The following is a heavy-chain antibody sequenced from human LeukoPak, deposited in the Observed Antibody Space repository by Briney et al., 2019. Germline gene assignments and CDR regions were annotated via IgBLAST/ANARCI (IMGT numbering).Heavy chain of an antibody. CDR1: GYTFTSYD. Sequence: ASVKVSCKASGYTFTSYDINWVRQATGQGLEWMGWINPNSGGTNYAQKFQGRVTMTRDTSISTAYMELSRLRSDDTAVYYCARDNIAAAGIDYWGQGTLVTVSS. CDR3: ARDNIAAAGIDY. J-gene: IGHJ4*02. V-gene: IGHV1-2*02. D-gene: IGHD6-13*01. CDR2: INPNSGGT.